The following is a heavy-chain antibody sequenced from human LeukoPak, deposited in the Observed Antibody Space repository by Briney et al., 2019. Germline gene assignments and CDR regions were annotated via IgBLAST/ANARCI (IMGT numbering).Heavy chain of an antibody. V-gene: IGHV4-34*01. CDR3: AREDSGSSTWRLDY. J-gene: IGHJ4*02. CDR2: INHSGST. CDR1: GGSFSGYY. D-gene: IGHD1-26*01. Sequence: SSETLSLTCAVYGGSFSGYYWSWIRQPPGKGLEWIGEINHSGSTNYNPSLKSRVTISVDTSKNQFSLKLSSVTAADTAVYYCAREDSGSSTWRLDYWGQGTLVTVSS.